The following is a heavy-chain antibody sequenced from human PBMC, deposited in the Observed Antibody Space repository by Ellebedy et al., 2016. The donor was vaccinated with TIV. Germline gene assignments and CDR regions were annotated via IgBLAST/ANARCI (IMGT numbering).Heavy chain of an antibody. CDR3: AQIIDVRIAAADFDP. D-gene: IGHD6-13*01. Sequence: SGPTLVKPTETLTLTCTVSGLSLSSPIMGVSWIRQPPGKALEWLAHIFSNDEKSHNISLKSRLSISRDTSKSQVVLTMTNMDPVDTATYYCAQIIDVRIAAADFDPWGQGTLVTVSS. CDR1: GLSLSSPIMG. V-gene: IGHV2-26*01. CDR2: IFSNDEK. J-gene: IGHJ5*02.